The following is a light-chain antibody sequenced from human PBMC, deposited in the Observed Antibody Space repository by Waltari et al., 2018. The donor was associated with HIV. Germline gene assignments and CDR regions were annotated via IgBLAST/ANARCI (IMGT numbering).Light chain of an antibody. J-gene: IGLJ2*01. CDR3: QVWDSNNDVV. V-gene: IGLV3-21*04. Sequence: SYVLTQTPSVSVAPGKTATLTCEGSDLGTRSVHWYRQKPGQAPFLVMYYDKQRPSGIAERFSGSNAGNIATLTIGRVGVGDEADYYCQVWDSNNDVVFGRGTKLTVL. CDR2: YDK. CDR1: DLGTRS.